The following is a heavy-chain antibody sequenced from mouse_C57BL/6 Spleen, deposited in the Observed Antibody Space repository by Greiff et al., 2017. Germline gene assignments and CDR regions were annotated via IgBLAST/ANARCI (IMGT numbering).Heavy chain of an antibody. V-gene: IGHV10-1*01. CDR3: VRHCSEVYFDS. CDR2: IRNKSNNYAT. CDR1: GFSFNTYA. Sequence: DVQLVESGGGLVQPKGSLTLSCAASGFSFNTYAMNWVRQAPGKGVEWVARIRNKSNNYATYYADSVKDRFTISRDDSEGMLYLQMNNLKTEDAAMYYCVRHCSEVYFDSWGQGTTLTVAS. D-gene: IGHD1-1*01. J-gene: IGHJ2*01.